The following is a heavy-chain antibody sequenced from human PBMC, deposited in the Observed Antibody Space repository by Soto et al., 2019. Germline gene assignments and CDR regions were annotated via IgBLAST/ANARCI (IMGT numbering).Heavy chain of an antibody. D-gene: IGHD3-10*01. CDR1: GFTFSDYA. J-gene: IGHJ6*02. V-gene: IGHV3-23*01. Sequence: GGSLRLSCLASGFTFSDYAMTWVRHVPGRGLEWVASLDGAGGSTCYADPVRGRFTISRDNSQNTLFLQMKRLTVDDTAIYYCAAPRDEYGSGVSWFTYGMDIWGQGTTVTVSS. CDR2: LDGAGGST. CDR3: AAPRDEYGSGVSWFTYGMDI.